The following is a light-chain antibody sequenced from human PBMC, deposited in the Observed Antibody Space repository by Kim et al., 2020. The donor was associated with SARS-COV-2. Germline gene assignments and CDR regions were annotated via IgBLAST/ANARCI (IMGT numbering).Light chain of an antibody. CDR3: QQEWT. J-gene: IGKJ1*01. CDR1: QSVSSY. V-gene: IGKV3-11*01. Sequence: PATLSLSPGERATLSCRASQSVSSYLAWYQQKPGQAPRLLIYDASNRATGIPARFSGSGSGTDSTLTISSLEPEDFAVYYCQQEWTFGHGPRWIS. CDR2: DAS.